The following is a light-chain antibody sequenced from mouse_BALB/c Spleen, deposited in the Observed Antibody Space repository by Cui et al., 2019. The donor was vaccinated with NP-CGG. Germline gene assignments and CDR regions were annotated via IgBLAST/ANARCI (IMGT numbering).Light chain of an antibody. V-gene: IGLV1*01. Sequence: AVVTQESALTTSPGETVTLTCRSNTGAVPTSNYANWVQEKPDHLFTGLIGGTKNRAPGVPARFSGSLIGDKAALTITGAQTEDEAIYFCALWYSNHWVFGGGTKLTVL. CDR3: ALWYSNHWV. CDR2: GTK. CDR1: TGAVPTSNY. J-gene: IGLJ1*01.